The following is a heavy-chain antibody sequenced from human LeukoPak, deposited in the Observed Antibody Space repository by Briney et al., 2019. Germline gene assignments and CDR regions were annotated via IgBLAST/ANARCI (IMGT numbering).Heavy chain of an antibody. V-gene: IGHV1-8*01. J-gene: IGHJ4*02. CDR3: ARGDYDSSGYYYKFDY. CDR1: GYTFTSYD. D-gene: IGHD3-22*01. CDR2: MNPNSGNT. Sequence: GASVKVSCKASGYTFTSYDINWVRQATGQGLEWMGWMNPNSGNTGYAQKFQGRVTMTRNTSISTAYMELSSLRSEDTAVYYCARGDYDSSGYYYKFDYWGQGTLVTVSS.